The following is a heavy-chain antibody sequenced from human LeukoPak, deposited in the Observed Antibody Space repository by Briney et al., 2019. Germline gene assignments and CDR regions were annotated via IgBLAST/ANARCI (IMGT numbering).Heavy chain of an antibody. D-gene: IGHD6-19*01. J-gene: IGHJ4*02. V-gene: IGHV1-46*01. CDR2: INPSGGST. Sequence: GASVKVSCKASGYAFTSYYMHWVRQAPGQWLELMGVINPSGGSTSYAQKFQGRVTMTRDTSTSTVYMELSSLRSEDTAVYYCARAPEGYSSGWSQWGQGTLVTVSS. CDR3: ARAPEGYSSGWSQ. CDR1: GYAFTSYY.